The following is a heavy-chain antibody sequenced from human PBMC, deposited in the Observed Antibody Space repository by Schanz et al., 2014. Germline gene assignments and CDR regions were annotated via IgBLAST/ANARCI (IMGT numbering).Heavy chain of an antibody. CDR2: INPNSGDT. V-gene: IGHV1-2*04. D-gene: IGHD6-19*01. CDR3: ARLSVAGRPHVNYWCFDL. CDR1: GYTTFTDYY. Sequence: QVQLVQSGAEVKKPGASVKVSCKASGYTTFTDYYIHWVRQAPGQGLEWMGWINPNSGDTNYAQKFQCWVTMTRDTSISTAYMEVSRLKSDDTAVYYCARLSVAGRPHVNYWCFDLWGRGTLVTVSS. J-gene: IGHJ2*01.